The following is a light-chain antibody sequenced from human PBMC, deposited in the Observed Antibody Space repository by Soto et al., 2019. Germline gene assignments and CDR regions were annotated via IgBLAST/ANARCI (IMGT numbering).Light chain of an antibody. V-gene: IGLV1-44*01. CDR3: AAWDDSLKEEV. CDR1: SSNIGSNT. CDR2: SNN. Sequence: QSVLTQPPSASGTPGQRVTISCSGSSSNIGSNTVNWYQQLPGTAPKLLIYSNNQRPSGVPDRFSGSKSGTSASLAISGLQSEDEDDYYCAAWDDSLKEEVFGTGTKLTVL. J-gene: IGLJ1*01.